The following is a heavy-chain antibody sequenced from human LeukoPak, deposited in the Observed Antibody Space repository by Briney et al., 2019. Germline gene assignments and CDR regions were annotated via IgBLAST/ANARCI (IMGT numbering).Heavy chain of an antibody. CDR1: GGSISSYY. Sequence: SSETLSLTCTVSGGSISSYYWSWIRQPPGKGLEWIGYIYYSGSTNYNPSLKSRLTISVDTSKNQFSLKLSSVTAADTAVYYCARDKRHSYGRYFDHWGQGLLVTVSS. V-gene: IGHV4-59*01. CDR2: IYYSGST. D-gene: IGHD5-18*01. CDR3: ARDKRHSYGRYFDH. J-gene: IGHJ4*02.